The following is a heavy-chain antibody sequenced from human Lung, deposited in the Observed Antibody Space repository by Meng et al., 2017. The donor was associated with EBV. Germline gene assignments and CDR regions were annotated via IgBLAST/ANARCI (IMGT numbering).Heavy chain of an antibody. J-gene: IGHJ4*02. D-gene: IGHD1-26*01. V-gene: IGHV1-18*01. CDR3: ARVEVGITSGDY. CDR1: GYTFTNYG. Sequence: QLVNSGGEVQKPVASVKVFCKASGYTFTNYGITWVRQAPGQGLEWMGWISAYNGDTNYAQTLQGRVTMTTDTSTSTAYMELRSLRSDDTAVYYCARVEVGITSGDYWGQGTLVTVSS. CDR2: ISAYNGDT.